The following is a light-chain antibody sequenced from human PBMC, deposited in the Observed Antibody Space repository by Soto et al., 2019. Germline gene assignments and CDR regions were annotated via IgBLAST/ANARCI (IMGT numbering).Light chain of an antibody. CDR2: DVS. CDR3: SSYTISSTV. V-gene: IGLV2-14*01. Sequence: QSALTQPASVSGSPGQSITISCTGTSSDVGGYNYVSWYQQHPGKAPKLMIYDVSNRPSGVSNRFSGSKSGNTASLTISGLQAVVEADYYCSSYTISSTVFGTGTKVTVL. J-gene: IGLJ1*01. CDR1: SSDVGGYNY.